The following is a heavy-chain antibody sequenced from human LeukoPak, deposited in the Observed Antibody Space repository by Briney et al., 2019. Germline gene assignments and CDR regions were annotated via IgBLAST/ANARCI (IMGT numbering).Heavy chain of an antibody. CDR1: GYTLTELS. CDR2: FDPEDGET. J-gene: IGHJ6*03. CDR3: ATGGSGSYLPYYMDV. D-gene: IGHD1-26*01. Sequence: ASVKVSCKVSGYTLTELSMHWVRQAPGKGLEWMGGFDPEDGETIYAQKFQGRVTMTEDTSTDTAYMELSSLRSEDTAVYYCATGGSGSYLPYYMDVWAKGPRSPSP. V-gene: IGHV1-24*01.